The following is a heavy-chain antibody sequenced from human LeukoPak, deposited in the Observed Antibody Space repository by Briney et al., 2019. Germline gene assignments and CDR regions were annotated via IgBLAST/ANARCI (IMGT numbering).Heavy chain of an antibody. Sequence: SETLSLTCTVSSGSISSYDWSWIRQPPGKGLEWIEEINHSGSTNYNPSLKSRVTISVDTSKNQFSLKLSSVTAADTAVYYCARQANYYGSGSYPDYWGQGTLVTVSS. CDR3: ARQANYYGSGSYPDY. CDR1: SGSISSYD. D-gene: IGHD3-10*01. CDR2: INHSGST. V-gene: IGHV4-34*01. J-gene: IGHJ4*02.